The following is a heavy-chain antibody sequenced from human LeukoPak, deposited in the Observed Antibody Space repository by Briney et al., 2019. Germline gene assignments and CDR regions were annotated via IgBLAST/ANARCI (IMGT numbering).Heavy chain of an antibody. J-gene: IGHJ6*03. V-gene: IGHV3-13*01. CDR3: AREGTGYPSMDV. CDR1: GFTFTNYD. Sequence: GGSLRLSCAASGFTFTNYDMHWVRHRSGKGLEWVSTITNAGGTYYPDSVKGRFTISIEVAQNSLYLQVNSLTGGDTAVYYCAREGTGYPSMDVWGKGTTVTVSS. D-gene: IGHD3/OR15-3a*01. CDR2: ITNAGGT.